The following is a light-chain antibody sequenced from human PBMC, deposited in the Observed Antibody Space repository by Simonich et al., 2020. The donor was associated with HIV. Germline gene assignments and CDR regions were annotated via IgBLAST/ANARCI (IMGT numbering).Light chain of an antibody. V-gene: IGKV1-5*03. CDR2: KAS. J-gene: IGKJ1*01. CDR3: QQYNSYSWT. Sequence: DIQMTQSPSTLSASVGDRVTITCRASQSISSWLAWYQQKTGKAPKLLIYKASSLESGVPSRFSGSGFGTEFTLTISSLQPDDFATYYCQQYNSYSWTFGQGTKVEIK. CDR1: QSISSW.